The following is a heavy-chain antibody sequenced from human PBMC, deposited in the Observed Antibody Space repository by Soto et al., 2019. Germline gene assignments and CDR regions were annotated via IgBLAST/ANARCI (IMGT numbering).Heavy chain of an antibody. D-gene: IGHD4-17*01. CDR3: ARDAFVLDYGRNYYYGMDV. J-gene: IGHJ6*02. CDR2: ISSSSSYI. CDR1: GFTFSSYS. Sequence: GGSLRLSCAASGFTFSSYSMNWVRQAPGKGLEWVSSISSSSSYIYYADSVKGRFTISRDNAKNSLYLQMNSLRAEDTAVYYCARDAFVLDYGRNYYYGMDVWGQGTTVTVSS. V-gene: IGHV3-21*01.